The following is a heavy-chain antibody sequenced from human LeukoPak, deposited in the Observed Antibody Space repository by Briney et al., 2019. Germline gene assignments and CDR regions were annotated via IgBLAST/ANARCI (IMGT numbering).Heavy chain of an antibody. CDR3: ARRQVLTYSSRWYPPPQYFQH. J-gene: IGHJ1*01. CDR2: ISSSGSTI. CDR1: GFTFSSYE. Sequence: PGGSLRLSCAASGFTFSSYEMNGVRQARGKGLEGGSYISSSGSTIYYADSVKGRFTISRDNAKNSLYLQMKRLRAGDTAVYYCARRQVLTYSSRWYPPPQYFQHWGQGTLVTVSS. D-gene: IGHD6-19*01. V-gene: IGHV3-48*03.